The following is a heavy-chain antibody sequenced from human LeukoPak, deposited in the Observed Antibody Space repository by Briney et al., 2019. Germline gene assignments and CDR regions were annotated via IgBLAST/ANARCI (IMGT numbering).Heavy chain of an antibody. V-gene: IGHV3-48*04. CDR1: GFTFSSYS. Sequence: GGPLRLSCAASGFTFSSYSMNWVRQAPGKGLEWVSYISSSSSTIYYADSVKGRFTISRDNAKNSLYLQMNSLRAEDTAVYYCARDPYYDRGAFDIWGQGTMVTVSS. CDR2: ISSSSSTI. CDR3: ARDPYYDRGAFDI. D-gene: IGHD3-22*01. J-gene: IGHJ3*02.